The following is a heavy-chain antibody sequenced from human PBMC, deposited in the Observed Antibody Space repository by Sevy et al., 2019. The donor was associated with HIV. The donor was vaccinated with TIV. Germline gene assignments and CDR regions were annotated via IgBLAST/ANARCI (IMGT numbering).Heavy chain of an antibody. D-gene: IGHD2-15*01. V-gene: IGHV3-48*02. J-gene: IGHJ6*02. Sequence: GGSLRLSCVASGFTFSSYSMNWVRQAPGKGLEWVSYISSSSSTIYYADSVKGRFTISRDNAKNSLYLQMNSLRDEDTAVYYCASGLVVVAGYGMDVWGQGTTVTVSS. CDR2: ISSSSSTI. CDR1: GFTFSSYS. CDR3: ASGLVVVAGYGMDV.